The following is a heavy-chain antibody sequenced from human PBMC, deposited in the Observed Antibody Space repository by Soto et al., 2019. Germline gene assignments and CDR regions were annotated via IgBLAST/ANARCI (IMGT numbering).Heavy chain of an antibody. J-gene: IGHJ6*04. Sequence: ASVKVYCKASGYSFSSYGITWVRQAPGQGLEWLGWISPYNDDTKYAQRLQGRVTMTTDTSTRTAYMDIRGLRSDDTAIYYCARGGYYDSRGARNYHYYGRDVWGKGTTVTVSS. CDR2: ISPYNDDT. V-gene: IGHV1-18*01. CDR1: GYSFSSYG. D-gene: IGHD3-22*01. CDR3: ARGGYYDSRGARNYHYYGRDV.